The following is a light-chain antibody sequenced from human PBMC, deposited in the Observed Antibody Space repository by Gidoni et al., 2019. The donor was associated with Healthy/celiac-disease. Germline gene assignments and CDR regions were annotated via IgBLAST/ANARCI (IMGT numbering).Light chain of an antibody. CDR1: QSISSY. CDR3: QQSYSTRRT. V-gene: IGKV1-39*01. CDR2: AAS. J-gene: IGKJ1*01. Sequence: DSHMTQPPSSLSAAVGDRVTITCRASQSISSYLIWYQQKPGKAPRHMIYAASTLQSGVPSRFSGSGSGTDFTLTISSLQREDFATYYCQQSYSTRRTFGQGTKVEVK.